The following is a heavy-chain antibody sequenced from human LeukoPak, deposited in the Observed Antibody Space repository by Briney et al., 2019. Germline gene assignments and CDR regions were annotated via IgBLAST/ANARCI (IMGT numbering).Heavy chain of an antibody. CDR3: ARVHYGDYAEYFQH. D-gene: IGHD4-17*01. J-gene: IGHJ1*01. V-gene: IGHV4-4*02. CDR2: INHSGST. CDR1: GGSISSSNW. Sequence: SETLSLTSAVSGGSISSSNWWSWVRQPPGKGLEWIGEINHSGSTNSNPSLKSRVAISVDTSKNQFSLKLSSVTAADTAVYYCARVHYGDYAEYFQHWGQGTLVIVS.